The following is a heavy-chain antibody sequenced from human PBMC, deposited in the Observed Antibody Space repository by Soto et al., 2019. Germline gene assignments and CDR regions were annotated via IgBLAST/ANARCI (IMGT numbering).Heavy chain of an antibody. CDR2: LYWDDDK. Sequence: QITLKESGPTLVKPTQTLTLNCTFSGFSLSTSGVGVGWIRQPPGKALEWLALLYWDDDKRYSPSLKSRLTINKDTSKNQMVLTLPNMATVETVTYSCKHRQTYCGGNCYSGFDYWGQGTLVTVSS. V-gene: IGHV2-5*02. J-gene: IGHJ4*02. CDR1: GFSLSTSGVG. CDR3: KHRQTYCGGNCYSGFDY. D-gene: IGHD2-21*02.